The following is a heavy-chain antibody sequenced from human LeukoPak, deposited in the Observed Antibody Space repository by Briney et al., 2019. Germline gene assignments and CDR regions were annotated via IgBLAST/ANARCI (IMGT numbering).Heavy chain of an antibody. V-gene: IGHV4-39*07. Sequence: KPSETLSLTCTVSGGSISSSSYYWGWIRQPPGKALEWIGSIYYSGSTYYNPSLKSRVTISLDTSKNQFSLKLSSVTAADTAVYYCARAHRSGWYFSYYMDVWGKGTTVTVSS. J-gene: IGHJ6*03. CDR1: GGSISSSSYY. CDR2: IYYSGST. D-gene: IGHD6-19*01. CDR3: ARAHRSGWYFSYYMDV.